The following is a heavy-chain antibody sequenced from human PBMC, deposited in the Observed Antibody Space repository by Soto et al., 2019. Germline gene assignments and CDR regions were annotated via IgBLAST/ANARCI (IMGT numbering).Heavy chain of an antibody. CDR1: GYTFTSYG. D-gene: IGHD6-13*01. J-gene: IGHJ6*02. Sequence: ASVKVSCKASGYTFTSYGISWVLQAPGQGLEWMGWISAYNGNTNYAQKLQGRVTMTTDTSTSTAYMELRSLRSDDTAAYYCCAAAAAGTYYYYYGMDVWGQGTTVTVSS. CDR3: CAAAAAGTYYYYYGMDV. V-gene: IGHV1-18*01. CDR2: ISAYNGNT.